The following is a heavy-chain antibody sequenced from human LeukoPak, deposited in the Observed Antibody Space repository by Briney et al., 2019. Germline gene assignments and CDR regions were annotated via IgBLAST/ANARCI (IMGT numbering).Heavy chain of an antibody. D-gene: IGHD2-15*01. CDR2: ISAYSDNT. V-gene: IGHV1-18*01. CDR1: GYTFPHYA. Sequence: ASVKVSCKPSGYTFPHYAISSVRQAPGQGLEWMGWISAYSDNTKYAQKFQGRVTMTTDTSTSTAYMELRSLRSDDTAVYYCTRDWYCSGGSCSHCFDPWGQGTLVTVSS. CDR3: TRDWYCSGGSCSHCFDP. J-gene: IGHJ5*02.